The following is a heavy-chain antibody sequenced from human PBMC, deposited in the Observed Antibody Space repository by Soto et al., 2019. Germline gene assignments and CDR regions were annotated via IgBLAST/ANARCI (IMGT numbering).Heavy chain of an antibody. V-gene: IGHV1-18*01. CDR2: INPYNGNT. Sequence: QVQLVQSGGEVKKPGASVKVSCKTSGYTFTNYGISWVRQAPGQGLEWMGWINPYNGNTNYAQNLQGRLTMTTDTSTTTAYMELRSLTSDDTALYYCTTTKHGDCFDTWGQGTLVTVSS. J-gene: IGHJ5*02. D-gene: IGHD3-10*01. CDR3: TTTKHGDCFDT. CDR1: GYTFTNYG.